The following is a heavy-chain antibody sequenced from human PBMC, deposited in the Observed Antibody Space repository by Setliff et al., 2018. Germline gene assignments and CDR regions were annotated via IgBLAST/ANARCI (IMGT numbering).Heavy chain of an antibody. CDR1: GGSISSYY. D-gene: IGHD2-15*01. V-gene: IGHV4-34*01. J-gene: IGHJ3*02. Sequence: SETLSLTCTVSGGSISSYYWSWIRQPPGKGLEWIGEINHSGSTNYNPSLKSRVTISVDTSKNQFSLKLSSVTAADTAVYYCARVGGYSYAFDIWGQGTMVTVSS. CDR3: ARVGGYSYAFDI. CDR2: INHSGST.